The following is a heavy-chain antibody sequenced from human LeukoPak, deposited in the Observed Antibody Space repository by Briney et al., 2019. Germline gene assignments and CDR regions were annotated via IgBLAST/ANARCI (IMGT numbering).Heavy chain of an antibody. CDR3: ARDWPHDRNWFGGFGFDI. V-gene: IGHV4-39*07. CDR2: IYYSGST. CDR1: GGSISSSSYY. D-gene: IGHD3-10*01. J-gene: IGHJ3*02. Sequence: SETLSLTCTVSGGSISSSSYYWGWIRQPPGKGLEWIGSIYYSGSTYYNPSLKSRATISVDTSKNQFSLKLSSMTAAATAEYYCARDWPHDRNWFGGFGFDIWGQGTMVTVSS.